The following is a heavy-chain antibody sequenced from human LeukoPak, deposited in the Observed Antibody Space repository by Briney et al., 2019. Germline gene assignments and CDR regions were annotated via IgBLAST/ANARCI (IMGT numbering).Heavy chain of an antibody. CDR2: IYPGDSDT. D-gene: IGHD3-10*01. J-gene: IGHJ3*02. CDR3: ARLRNYYGSGSYLGAFDI. Sequence: GESLKISCKGSGYSFTSHWVGWVRQMPGKGLEWMGIIYPGDSDTRYSPSFQGQVTISADKSISTAYLQWSSLKASDAAMYYCARLRNYYGSGSYLGAFDIWGQGTMVTVSS. V-gene: IGHV5-51*01. CDR1: GYSFTSHW.